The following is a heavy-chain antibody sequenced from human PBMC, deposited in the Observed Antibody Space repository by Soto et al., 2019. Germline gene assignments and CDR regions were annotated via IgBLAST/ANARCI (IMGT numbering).Heavy chain of an antibody. CDR2: IYYSGNT. CDR1: GGSIRSGGCY. J-gene: IGHJ6*02. Sequence: PSETLSLTCTVSGGSIRSGGCYWSWVRQNPRRGLEWIGNIYYSGNTYYNPSLKSRLTISVDTSKNQFSLNLSSVTAADTAVYYCARDRLMATAGTARHYFGLDVWGQGTTVTVYS. D-gene: IGHD5-18*01. CDR3: ARDRLMATAGTARHYFGLDV. V-gene: IGHV4-31*03.